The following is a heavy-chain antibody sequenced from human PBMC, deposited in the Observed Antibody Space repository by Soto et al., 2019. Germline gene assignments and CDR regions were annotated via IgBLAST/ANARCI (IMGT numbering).Heavy chain of an antibody. J-gene: IGHJ6*02. CDR3: ACAYYDFWSGYSDYYYYGMDV. CDR2: ISGSGGST. D-gene: IGHD3-3*01. V-gene: IGHV3-23*01. CDR1: GFTFSSYA. Sequence: GGSLRLSCAASGFTFSSYAMSWVRQAPGKGLEWVSAISGSGGSTYYADSVKGRFTISGDNSKHTLYLQMNSLRAEDTAVYYCACAYYDFWSGYSDYYYYGMDVWGQGTTVTVSS.